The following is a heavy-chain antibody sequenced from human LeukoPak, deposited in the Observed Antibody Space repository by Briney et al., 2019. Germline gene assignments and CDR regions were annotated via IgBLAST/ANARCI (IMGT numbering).Heavy chain of an antibody. J-gene: IGHJ4*02. CDR3: ARHSSTSCFDY. V-gene: IGHV1-18*01. CDR2: ISVDNGNT. D-gene: IGHD2-2*01. CDR1: GYTFTSYG. Sequence: ASVKVSCKASGYTFTSYGISWVRQAPGQGLEWMGWISVDNGNTKYAQKLQGRVTMTTDTSTSTAYMELRSLRSDDTAVYYCARHSSTSCFDYWGQGSLVTVSS.